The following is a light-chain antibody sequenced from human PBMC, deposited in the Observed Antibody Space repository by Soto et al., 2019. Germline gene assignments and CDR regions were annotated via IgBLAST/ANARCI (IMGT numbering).Light chain of an antibody. Sequence: DIQMTQSPSSLSASVGDRVTITLQASQDISNYLNWYKQKPWQAPKLVIYDASNLDTGNRSKFSGSGSGTDFTFTISSLQPEDIATYYCQQYDNLPFTFRPGTKVDIK. V-gene: IGKV1-33*01. CDR2: DAS. CDR3: QQYDNLPFT. J-gene: IGKJ3*01. CDR1: QDISNY.